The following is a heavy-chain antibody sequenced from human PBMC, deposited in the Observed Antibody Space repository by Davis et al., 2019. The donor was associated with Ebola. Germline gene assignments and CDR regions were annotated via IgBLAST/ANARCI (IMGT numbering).Heavy chain of an antibody. CDR2: IDPSDSYT. V-gene: IGHV5-10-1*01. CDR3: ATGGGYCSNTSCYRI. CDR1: GYSFTTYW. D-gene: IGHD2-2*01. Sequence: GESLKISCQGSGYSFTTYWITWLRQMPGKGLEWMGRIDPSDSYTNYNPSFEGHVSMSADKSISTVYLQWSSLKASDTAISYCATGGGYCSNTSCYRIWGQGTLVTVSS. J-gene: IGHJ4*02.